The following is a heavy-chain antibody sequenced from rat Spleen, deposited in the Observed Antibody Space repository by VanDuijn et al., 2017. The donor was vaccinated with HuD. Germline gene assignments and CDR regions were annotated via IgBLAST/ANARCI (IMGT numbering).Heavy chain of an antibody. CDR1: GLTFNNYA. Sequence: EVQLVESGGGLVQPGGSMKLSCAVSGLTFNNYAMAWVRQAPKKGLEWVAYISSGGGGIYYPDSVQGRFTISRHNAKSTLYLQMSSLRSEDTATYYCARHKYYGYNYPFDYWGQGVMVTVSS. CDR2: ISSGGGGI. J-gene: IGHJ2*01. D-gene: IGHD1-9*01. V-gene: IGHV5-25*01. CDR3: ARHKYYGYNYPFDY.